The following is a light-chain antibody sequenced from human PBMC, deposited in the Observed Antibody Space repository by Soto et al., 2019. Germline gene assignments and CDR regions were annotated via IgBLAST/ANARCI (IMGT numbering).Light chain of an antibody. V-gene: IGLV2-14*01. Sequence: QSALTQPASVSGSRGQSITISCTGASSDVGGYNYVSWYQQNPGKAPKLLIYDVNNRPSGVSNRFSGSKSGNTASLTISGLQAEDEAEYYCNSYTSSSTVVFGGGTKLTVL. CDR2: DVN. CDR3: NSYTSSSTVV. J-gene: IGLJ2*01. CDR1: SSDVGGYNY.